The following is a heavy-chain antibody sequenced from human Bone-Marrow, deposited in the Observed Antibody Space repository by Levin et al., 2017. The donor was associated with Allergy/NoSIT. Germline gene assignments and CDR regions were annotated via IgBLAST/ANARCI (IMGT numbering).Heavy chain of an antibody. J-gene: IGHJ6*02. CDR2: IYSGGDT. CDR3: ASLGNDLTSDAMDV. D-gene: IGHD1-1*01. CDR1: GFSVSANY. Sequence: GGSLRLSCEVSGFSVSANYMSWVRQAPGKGLEWVSIIYSGGDTYYADSVKGRFTISRDNSKNTLHLQMKSLRAEDTAVYYCASLGNDLTSDAMDVWGQGTTVTVSS. V-gene: IGHV3-53*01.